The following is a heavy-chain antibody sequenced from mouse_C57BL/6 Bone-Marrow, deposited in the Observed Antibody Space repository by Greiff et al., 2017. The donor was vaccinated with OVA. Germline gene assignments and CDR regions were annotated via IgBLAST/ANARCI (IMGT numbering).Heavy chain of an antibody. D-gene: IGHD1-1*01. CDR3: TRALLEFAY. V-gene: IGHV5-9-1*02. J-gene: IGHJ3*01. CDR1: GFTFSSYA. Sequence: DVHLVESGEGLVKPGGSLKLSCAASGFTFSSYAMSWVRQTPEKRLEWVAYISSGGDYIYYADTVKGRFTISRDNARNTLYLQMSSLKSEDTAMYYCTRALLEFAYWGQGTLVTVSA. CDR2: ISSGGDYI.